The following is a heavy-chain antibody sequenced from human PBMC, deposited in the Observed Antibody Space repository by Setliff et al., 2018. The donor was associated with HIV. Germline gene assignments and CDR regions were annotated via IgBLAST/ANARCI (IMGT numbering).Heavy chain of an antibody. J-gene: IGHJ5*02. CDR2: IKTKPNDYAT. V-gene: IGHV3-73*01. CDR1: GFTFSGSA. Sequence: GGSLRLSCSASGFTFSGSALRWVRQASGKGLEWVGRIKTKPNDYATAHAASVKGRFTISRDDSQNTAYLQMNSLRTEDTAVYFCAVSPDGDCATTKCANWFDPWGQGTQVTVSS. CDR3: AVSPDGDCATTKCANWFDP. D-gene: IGHD4-17*01.